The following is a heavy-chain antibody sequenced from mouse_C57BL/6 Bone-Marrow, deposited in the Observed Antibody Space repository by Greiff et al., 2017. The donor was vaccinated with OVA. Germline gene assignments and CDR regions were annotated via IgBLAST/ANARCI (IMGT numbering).Heavy chain of an antibody. Sequence: QVQLQQSGAELARPGASVTMSCKASGYTFTSYTMHWVKQRPGQGLEWIGYINPSSGYTKYNQKFKDKATLTADKSSSTAYMQLSSLTSKDTAVYYCARVCGSYRSYAMDYWGQGTSVTVSS. CDR2: INPSSGYT. CDR1: GYTFTSYT. J-gene: IGHJ4*01. V-gene: IGHV1-4*01. CDR3: ARVCGSYRSYAMDY. D-gene: IGHD1-1*02.